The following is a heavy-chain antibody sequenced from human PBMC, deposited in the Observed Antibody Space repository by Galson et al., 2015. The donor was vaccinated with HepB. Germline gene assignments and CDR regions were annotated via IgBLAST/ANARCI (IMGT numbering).Heavy chain of an antibody. J-gene: IGHJ5*02. CDR3: ARSTSDL. V-gene: IGHV3-74*01. CDR2: INPDGSDT. Sequence: SLRLSCAASGFTFSAHWMHWVRQAPGKGLVGVSRINPDGSDTRYADSVKGRFTISRDNAKNTLFLQMNSLRVEDTAVYYCARSTSDLWGQGTLVTVSP. CDR1: GFTFSAHW.